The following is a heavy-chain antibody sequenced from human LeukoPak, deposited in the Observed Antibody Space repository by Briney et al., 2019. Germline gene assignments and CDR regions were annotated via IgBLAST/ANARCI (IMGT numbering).Heavy chain of an antibody. CDR1: GFTLSSYS. D-gene: IGHD4-11*01. Sequence: KSGGSLRLSCAASGFTLSSYSMNWVRQAPGKGLEWVSSISSSSSYIYYADSVKGRFTISRDNAKNSLYLQMNSLRAEDTAVYYCARLSTATSDSDYWGQGTLLSVSS. V-gene: IGHV3-21*01. CDR2: ISSSSSYI. CDR3: ARLSTATSDSDY. J-gene: IGHJ4*02.